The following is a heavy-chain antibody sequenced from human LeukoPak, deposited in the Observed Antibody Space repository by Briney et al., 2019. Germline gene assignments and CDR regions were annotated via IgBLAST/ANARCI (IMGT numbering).Heavy chain of an antibody. Sequence: GGSLRLSCAASGFTFSSSYMYWVRQAPGKGLEWVSFFYRGDSTYYAESVRGRFTISRDNSKNTLYLLMNSLIPEDTAVYYCAREVVSSPSYFDSWGQGTLVTVSS. CDR2: FYRGDST. J-gene: IGHJ4*02. D-gene: IGHD2-15*01. V-gene: IGHV3-53*01. CDR1: GFTFSSSY. CDR3: AREVVSSPSYFDS.